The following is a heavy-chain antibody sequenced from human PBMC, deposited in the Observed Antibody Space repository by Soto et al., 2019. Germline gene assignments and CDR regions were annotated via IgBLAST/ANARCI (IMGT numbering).Heavy chain of an antibody. V-gene: IGHV5-51*01. CDR1: GYSFTSYW. D-gene: IGHD2-15*01. CDR2: IYPGDSDT. J-gene: IGHJ6*02. CDR3: ARHREVVVAAQPNYYYYYGMDV. Sequence: PGWSLKISCKGSGYSFTSYWIGWVRQMPGKGLGWGGIIYPGDSDTRYSPSFQGQVTISADKSISTAYLQWSSLKASDTAMYYCARHREVVVAAQPNYYYYYGMDVWGQGTTVTVSS.